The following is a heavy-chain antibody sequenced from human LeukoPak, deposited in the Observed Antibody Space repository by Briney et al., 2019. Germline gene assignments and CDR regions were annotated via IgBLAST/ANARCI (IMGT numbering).Heavy chain of an antibody. CDR1: GGSISGYY. CDR3: ARGPTAGDPFYYFDY. D-gene: IGHD6-13*01. V-gene: IGHV4-59*01. CDR2: IYYSGST. Sequence: SETLSLTCTVSGGSISGYYWSWIRQPPGKGLEWIGYIYYSGSTNYNPSLKSRVTISVDTSKNQFSLKLSSVTAADTAVYYCARGPTAGDPFYYFDYWGRGTLVTVSS. J-gene: IGHJ4*02.